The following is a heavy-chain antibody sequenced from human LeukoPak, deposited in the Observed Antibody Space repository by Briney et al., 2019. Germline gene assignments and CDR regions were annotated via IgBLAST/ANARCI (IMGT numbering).Heavy chain of an antibody. CDR3: AKAELGVDTFFDY. Sequence: RSGGSLRLSRAASGFTFSDYALGWVRQAPGRGLEWVATLSGSGAGTYYSDSVQGRFTISRDNSKRTLFLQMNSLRAEDTAFYYCAKAELGVDTFFDYWGQGTLVTVSS. V-gene: IGHV3-23*01. J-gene: IGHJ4*02. D-gene: IGHD3-3*01. CDR1: GFTFSDYA. CDR2: LSGSGAGT.